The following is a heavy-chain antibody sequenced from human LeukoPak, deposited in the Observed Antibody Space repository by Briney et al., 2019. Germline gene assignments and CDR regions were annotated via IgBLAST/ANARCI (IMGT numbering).Heavy chain of an antibody. J-gene: IGHJ4*02. CDR3: ASRAISVASQNLDS. CDR1: GGSFSGYY. Sequence: SETLSLTCAVSGGSFSGYYRRGVRHPPGKGLERRGEINLRGRTKYNPAPPRRVTTSVETSQKQFSQRVSSMPAARTPRYLCASRAISVASQNLDSWGQGTRVTVSP. V-gene: IGHV4-34*01. D-gene: IGHD2-2*01. CDR2: INLRGRT.